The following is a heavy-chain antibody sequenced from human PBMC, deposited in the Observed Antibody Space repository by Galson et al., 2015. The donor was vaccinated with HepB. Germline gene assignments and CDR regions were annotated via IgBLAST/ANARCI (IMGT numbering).Heavy chain of an antibody. J-gene: IGHJ3*02. V-gene: IGHV3-23*01. Sequence: SLRLSCAASGFTFSSYAMSWVRQAPGKGLERVSAISGSGGSTYYADSVKGRFTISRDNSKNTLYLQMNSLRAEDTAVYYCAKETSGGDAFDIWGQGTMVTVSS. CDR1: GFTFSSYA. CDR2: ISGSGGST. CDR3: AKETSGGDAFDI.